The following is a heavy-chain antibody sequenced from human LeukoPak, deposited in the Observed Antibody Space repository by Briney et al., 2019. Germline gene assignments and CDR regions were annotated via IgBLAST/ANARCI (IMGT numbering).Heavy chain of an antibody. J-gene: IGHJ6*03. Sequence: PSQTLSLTCTVSGGSISSGSYYWSWIRQPAGKGLEWIGRIYTSGSTNYNPSLKSRVTISVDTSKNQFSLKLSSVTAADTAVYYCARVRPSYSSSWYTQNYYYYYMDVWGKGTTVTISS. CDR2: IYTSGST. V-gene: IGHV4-61*02. D-gene: IGHD6-13*01. CDR1: GGSISSGSYY. CDR3: ARVRPSYSSSWYTQNYYYYYMDV.